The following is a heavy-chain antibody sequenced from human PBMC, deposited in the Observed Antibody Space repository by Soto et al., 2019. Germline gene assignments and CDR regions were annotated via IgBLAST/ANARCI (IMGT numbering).Heavy chain of an antibody. CDR1: GFRFRTRA. CDR2: IRPGGDST. J-gene: IGHJ5*01. V-gene: IGHV3-23*01. Sequence: PGGSLRLSCAASGFRFRTRAMSWVRQAPGKGLEWVASIRPGGDSTYYADSVKGRFAGSRDNSNVTLYLQMDSLRVEDTAIYYCTTHEEGAPWAGGFDSWGQGTLVTVSS. D-gene: IGHD1-26*01. CDR3: TTHEEGAPWAGGFDS.